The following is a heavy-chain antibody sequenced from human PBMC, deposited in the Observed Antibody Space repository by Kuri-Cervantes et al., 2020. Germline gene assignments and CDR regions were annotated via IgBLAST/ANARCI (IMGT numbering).Heavy chain of an antibody. J-gene: IGHJ4*02. CDR3: ARDLSADY. Sequence: SVKVSCKASGGTFSSYAISWVRQAPGQGLEWMGGIIPIFGTANYAQKFQGRVTITTDESTSTAYMELGSLRSGDTAVYYCARDLSADYWGQGTLVTVSS. CDR2: IIPIFGTA. V-gene: IGHV1-69*05. CDR1: GGTFSSYA.